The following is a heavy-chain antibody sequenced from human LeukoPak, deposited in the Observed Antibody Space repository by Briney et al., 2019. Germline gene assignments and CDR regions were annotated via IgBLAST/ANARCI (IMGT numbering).Heavy chain of an antibody. CDR2: IYTSGST. CDR1: GGSISSGSYY. J-gene: IGHJ3*02. V-gene: IGHV4-61*02. CDR3: ARAVPAAPLRGAFDI. Sequence: SQTLSLTCTVSGGSISSGSYYWSWIRQPAGKGLEWIGRIYTSGSTNYNPSLKSRVTISVDTSKNQFSLKLSSVTAADTAVYYCARAVPAAPLRGAFDIWGQGTMVTVSS. D-gene: IGHD2-2*01.